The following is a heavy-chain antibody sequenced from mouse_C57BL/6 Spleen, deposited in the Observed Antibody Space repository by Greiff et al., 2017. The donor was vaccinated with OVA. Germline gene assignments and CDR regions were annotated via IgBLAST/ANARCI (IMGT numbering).Heavy chain of an antibody. D-gene: IGHD1-1*01. Sequence: EVQLQQSGTELARPGASVKMSCKTSGYTFTSYWMHWVKQRPGPGLEWIGAIYPGNSDTSYNQKFKGKAKLTAVTSASTAYMELSSLTNEDSAVYYWTRTIHYVGSSYDWCFEVWGTGTTVTVSS. CDR2: IYPGNSDT. CDR1: GYTFTSYW. CDR3: TRTIHYVGSSYDWCFEV. J-gene: IGHJ1*03. V-gene: IGHV1-5*01.